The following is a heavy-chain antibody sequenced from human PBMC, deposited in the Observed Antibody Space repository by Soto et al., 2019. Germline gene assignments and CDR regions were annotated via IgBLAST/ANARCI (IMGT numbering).Heavy chain of an antibody. D-gene: IGHD1-7*01. CDR3: ARRRYNWNYGRYYYYMDV. J-gene: IGHJ6*03. CDR2: IKQDGSEK. Sequence: GGSLRLSCAASGFTFSSYWMSWVRQAPGKGLEWVANIKQDGSEKYYVDSVKGRFTISRDNAKNSLYLQMNSLRAEDTAVYYCARRRYNWNYGRYYYYMDVWGKGTTVTVSS. CDR1: GFTFSSYW. V-gene: IGHV3-7*01.